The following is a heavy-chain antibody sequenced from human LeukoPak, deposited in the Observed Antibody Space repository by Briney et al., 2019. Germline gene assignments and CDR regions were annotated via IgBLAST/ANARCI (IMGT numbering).Heavy chain of an antibody. V-gene: IGHV4-59*01. J-gene: IGHJ4*02. CDR2: IYYSGST. D-gene: IGHD4-17*01. CDR1: GGSISSYY. CDR3: ARGNGDYDAFDY. Sequence: SETLSLTCTVSGGSISSYYWSWIRQPPGKGLEWIGYIYYSGSTNYNPSLESRVTISVDTSKNQFSLKLSSVTAADTAVYYCARGNGDYDAFDYWGQGTLVTVSS.